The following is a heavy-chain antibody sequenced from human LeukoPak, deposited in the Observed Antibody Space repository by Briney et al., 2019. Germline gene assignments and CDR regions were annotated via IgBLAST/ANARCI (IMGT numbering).Heavy chain of an antibody. CDR3: ARGYCSSTSCYIDY. D-gene: IGHD2-2*02. Sequence: SETLSLTCTVSGGSISSYYWSWIRQPPGKGLEWIGYIYTSGSTNYNPSLKSRVTTSVDTSKNQFSLKLSSVTAADTAVYYCARGYCSSTSCYIDYWGQGTLVTVSS. J-gene: IGHJ4*02. V-gene: IGHV4-4*09. CDR2: IYTSGST. CDR1: GGSISSYY.